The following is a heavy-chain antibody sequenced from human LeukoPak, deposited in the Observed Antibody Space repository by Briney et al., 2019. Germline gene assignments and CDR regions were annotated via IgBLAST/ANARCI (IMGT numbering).Heavy chain of an antibody. J-gene: IGHJ4*02. V-gene: IGHV3-23*01. Sequence: GGSLGLSCAASGFTFSSYAMNWVRQAPGKGLEWVSVISGSGGNTYYADSVKGRFTISRDNSKNTLYLQMNSLRVDDTAVYSCAKGSHGYSSSSADYWGQGTLVTVSS. CDR1: GFTFSSYA. D-gene: IGHD6-6*01. CDR3: AKGSHGYSSSSADY. CDR2: ISGSGGNT.